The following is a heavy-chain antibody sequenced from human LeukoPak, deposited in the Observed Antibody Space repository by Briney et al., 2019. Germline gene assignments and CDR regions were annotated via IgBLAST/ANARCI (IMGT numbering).Heavy chain of an antibody. CDR2: IYYSGST. Sequence: SETLSLTCTVSGGSISSYYWSWIRQPPGKGLEWIGYIYYSGSTNYNPPLKSRVTISVDTSKNQFSLKLSSVTAADTAVYYCARGTMVRGVRGNYFDYWGQGTLVTVSS. CDR1: GGSISSYY. D-gene: IGHD3-10*01. J-gene: IGHJ4*02. V-gene: IGHV4-59*01. CDR3: ARGTMVRGVRGNYFDY.